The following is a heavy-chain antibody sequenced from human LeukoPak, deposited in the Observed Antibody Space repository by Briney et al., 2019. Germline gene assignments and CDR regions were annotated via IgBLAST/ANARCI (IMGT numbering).Heavy chain of an antibody. CDR1: GFTFSNYW. V-gene: IGHV3-7*01. J-gene: IGHJ3*02. CDR2: IKTDGSEK. D-gene: IGHD6-19*01. CDR3: ASRRSGWPNDAFDI. Sequence: GGSLRLSCAGSGFTFSNYWMGWVRQAPGKGLQWVANIKTDGSEKYYVDSVRGRFSISRDNAKNSAYLQMDSLRAEDTAVYYCASRRSGWPNDAFDIWGQGTMVTVTS.